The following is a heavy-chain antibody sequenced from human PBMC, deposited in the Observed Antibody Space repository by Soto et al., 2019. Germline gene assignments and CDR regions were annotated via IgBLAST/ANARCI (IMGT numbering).Heavy chain of an antibody. V-gene: IGHV1-18*01. D-gene: IGHD3-3*01. CDR2: ISAYNGNT. CDR1: GYTFTSYG. Sequence: ASVKVSCKASGYTFTSYGIRWVRQAPGQGLEWMGWISAYNGNTNYAQKLQGRVTMTTDTSTSTAYMELRSLRSDDTAVYYCARVYTIFGVVYYYYMDVWGKGTTVTVSS. CDR3: ARVYTIFGVVYYYYMDV. J-gene: IGHJ6*03.